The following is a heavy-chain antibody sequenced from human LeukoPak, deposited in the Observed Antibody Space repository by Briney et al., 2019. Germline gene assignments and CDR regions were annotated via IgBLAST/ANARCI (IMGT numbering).Heavy chain of an antibody. D-gene: IGHD3-3*01. CDR2: IKQDGSET. CDR1: GFTFSSYS. Sequence: PGGSLRLSCAASGFTFSSYSMNWVRQAPGKGLEWVANIKQDGSETYYVDSVKGRFTISRDNAKNSLYLQMNSLRAEDMAVYYCGRDGYNFWSDYPDYWGQGTLVTVSS. J-gene: IGHJ4*02. V-gene: IGHV3-7*01. CDR3: GRDGYNFWSDYPDY.